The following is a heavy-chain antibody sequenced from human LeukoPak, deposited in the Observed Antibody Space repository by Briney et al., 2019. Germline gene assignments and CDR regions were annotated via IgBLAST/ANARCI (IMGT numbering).Heavy chain of an antibody. D-gene: IGHD3-22*01. Sequence: SETLSLTCTVSGGSISSSTYYWGWIRQPPGKGLEWIGSIYYGGSTYYNPSLKSRVTISVDRSKNQFSLKLSSVTAADTAVYCCARESYYAGSYKADYWGQGTLVTVSS. J-gene: IGHJ4*02. CDR2: IYYGGST. CDR1: GGSISSSTYY. V-gene: IGHV4-39*07. CDR3: ARESYYAGSYKADY.